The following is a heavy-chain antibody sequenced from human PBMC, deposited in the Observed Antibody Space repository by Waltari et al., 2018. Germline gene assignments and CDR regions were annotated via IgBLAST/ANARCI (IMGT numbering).Heavy chain of an antibody. Sequence: QVQLQESGTGLVKSSETLSITCTVPGAFIRSYVWSWIRQSPGKGLELIGYMYHSGSTNYSPSLKSRVTISVDTSKNQFFLKLSSVTAADTAVYYCAKGVVVTTMNFYYYMDVWGKGTPVTVSS. CDR2: MYHSGST. D-gene: IGHD2-21*02. V-gene: IGHV4-59*01. J-gene: IGHJ6*03. CDR1: GAFIRSYV. CDR3: AKGVVVTTMNFYYYMDV.